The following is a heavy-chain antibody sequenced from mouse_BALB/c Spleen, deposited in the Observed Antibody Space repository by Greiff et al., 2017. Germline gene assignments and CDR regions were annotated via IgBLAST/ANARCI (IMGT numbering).Heavy chain of an antibody. CDR2: IYPYNGGT. Sequence: EVKLVESGPELVKPGASVKISCKASGYTFTDYNMHWVKQSHGKSLEWIGYIYPYNGGTGYNQKFKSKATLTVDNSSSTAYMELRSLTSEDSAVYYCAREDDLAFAYWGQGTLVTVSA. CDR3: AREDDLAFAY. V-gene: IGHV1S29*02. J-gene: IGHJ3*01. CDR1: GYTFTDYN.